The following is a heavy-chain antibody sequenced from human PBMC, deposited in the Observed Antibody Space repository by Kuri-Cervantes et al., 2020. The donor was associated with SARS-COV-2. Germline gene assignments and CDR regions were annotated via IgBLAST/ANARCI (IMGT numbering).Heavy chain of an antibody. CDR3: ARDLREYSYGYFPGGY. CDR2: INAYNSNT. CDR1: GYTFTSYG. D-gene: IGHD5-18*01. J-gene: IGHJ4*02. V-gene: IGHV1-18*04. Sequence: ASVNVSCKASGYTFTSYGISWVRPAPGQGLEWMGWINAYNSNTNYAQKLQGRVTMTTDTSTSTAYMELRSLISDDAAVYYCARDLREYSYGYFPGGYWGQGTLVTVSS.